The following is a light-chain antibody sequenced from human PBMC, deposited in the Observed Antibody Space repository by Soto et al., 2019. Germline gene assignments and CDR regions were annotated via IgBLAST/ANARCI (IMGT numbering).Light chain of an antibody. CDR2: GAS. V-gene: IGKV3-20*01. Sequence: EIVLTQSPGSLSLSPGQRATLSCRASQSVDTTFFAWYQKKPGQAPRLLIYGASKRATGIPDRFSGSGSGRAFTLTISRLEPEDFAVYYCQHYGRSAYTFGQGTTLEIK. CDR1: QSVDTTF. J-gene: IGKJ2*01. CDR3: QHYGRSAYT.